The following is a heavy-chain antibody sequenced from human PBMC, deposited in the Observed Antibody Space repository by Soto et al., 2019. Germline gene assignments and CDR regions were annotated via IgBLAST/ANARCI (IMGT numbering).Heavy chain of an antibody. Sequence: QVQLVQSGAEVKKPESSVKVSCKAPGGTFSTYAISWVRQAPGQGLEWMGGIIPMFGTANYAQRFQDRVTITAGESTNTVYMELSSRRSEATAVYFCASGIQLWLRRINDGYSGWGQGTLVTVSS. D-gene: IGHD5-18*01. CDR2: IIPMFGTA. CDR1: GGTFSTYA. J-gene: IGHJ4*02. CDR3: ASGIQLWLRRINDGYSG. V-gene: IGHV1-69*12.